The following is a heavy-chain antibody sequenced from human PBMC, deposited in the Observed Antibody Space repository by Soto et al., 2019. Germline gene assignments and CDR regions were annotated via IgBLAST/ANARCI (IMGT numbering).Heavy chain of an antibody. CDR1: GGSISSYY. CDR3: ATSLQPHYFDY. CDR2: IYYSGST. J-gene: IGHJ4*02. V-gene: IGHV4-59*08. Sequence: SETLSLTCTVSGGSISSYYWSWIRQPPGKGLEWIGYIYYSGSTNYNPSLKSRVTISVDTSKNQFSLKLSSVTAADTAVYYCATSLQPHYFDYWGQGTLVTVSS.